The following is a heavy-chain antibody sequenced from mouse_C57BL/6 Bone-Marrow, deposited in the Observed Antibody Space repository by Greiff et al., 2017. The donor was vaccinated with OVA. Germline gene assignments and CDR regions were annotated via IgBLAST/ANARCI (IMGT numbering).Heavy chain of an antibody. CDR1: GFNIQDYY. CDR3: ILLLRSVAY. V-gene: IGHV14-1*01. J-gene: IGHJ3*01. Sequence: VQLQQSGAELVRPGASVKLSCTASGFNIQDYYMHWLKQRPAPGLAWIGRIAPEDGDPDSAPEFHGKATMTADTSSNTDDLQLSSLTSDDTAVYYCILLLRSVAYWGQGTLVTVSA. CDR2: IAPEDGDP. D-gene: IGHD1-1*01.